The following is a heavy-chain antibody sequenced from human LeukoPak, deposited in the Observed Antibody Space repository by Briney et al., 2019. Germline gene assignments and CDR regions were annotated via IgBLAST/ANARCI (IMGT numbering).Heavy chain of an antibody. CDR2: IKNDGSDK. V-gene: IGHV3-7*01. Sequence: GGSLRLSCEASGFSFSAAWMTWVRQAPGKGLEWVATIKNDGSDKYYVDSVKGRFTLSRDNAKNLVYLQMNSLRVEDTAVYYCVNLGYSDGGQGTLVTISS. J-gene: IGHJ4*02. CDR3: VNLGYSD. CDR1: GFSFSAAW. D-gene: IGHD5-12*01.